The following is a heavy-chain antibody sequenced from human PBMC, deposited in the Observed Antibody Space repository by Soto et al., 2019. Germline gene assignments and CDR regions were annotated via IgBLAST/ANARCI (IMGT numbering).Heavy chain of an antibody. J-gene: IGHJ4*02. CDR3: SRDPESFDY. Sequence: QVQLVQSGAEVKKPGASVKVSCKASGYTFTSYGISWVRQAPGQGLEWMGWISVYNGNTKNAQKVQGRVTMTTDTSTRTAYMELRSLRSDDTDVYYCSRDPESFDYWGQGTLVTVSS. V-gene: IGHV1-18*01. CDR2: ISVYNGNT. CDR1: GYTFTSYG.